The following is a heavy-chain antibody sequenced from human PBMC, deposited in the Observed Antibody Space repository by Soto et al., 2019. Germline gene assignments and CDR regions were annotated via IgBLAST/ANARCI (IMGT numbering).Heavy chain of an antibody. CDR2: IYYSGST. J-gene: IGHJ5*02. CDR1: GGSISSYY. Sequence: PSETLSLTCTVSGGSISSYYWSWIRQPPGKGLEWIGYIYYSGSTNYNPSLKSRVTISVDTSKNQFSLKLSSVTAADTAVYYCARQQITMVRGVINWFDPWGQGTLVTVSS. CDR3: ARQQITMVRGVINWFDP. V-gene: IGHV4-59*08. D-gene: IGHD3-10*01.